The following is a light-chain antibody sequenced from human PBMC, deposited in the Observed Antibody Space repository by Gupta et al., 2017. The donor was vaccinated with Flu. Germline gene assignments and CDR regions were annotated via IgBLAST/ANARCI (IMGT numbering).Light chain of an antibody. Sequence: EIVLTQSPGTLSLSPGDRATLSCRASQTVTDGYLAWYQQTPGQAPRLLSFGVSNRATGIPARFSGSGSGTDFTLTISRLEPEDFAVYYCQQHGGSPPITFGGGTRVEFK. J-gene: IGKJ4*01. CDR2: GVS. V-gene: IGKV3-20*01. CDR3: QQHGGSPPIT. CDR1: QTVTDGY.